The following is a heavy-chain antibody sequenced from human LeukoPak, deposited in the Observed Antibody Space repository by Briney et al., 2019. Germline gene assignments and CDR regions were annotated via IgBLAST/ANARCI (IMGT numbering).Heavy chain of an antibody. Sequence: GALRLSCAASGFTSSSYGMHWVRQAPGKGLEWVAVISYDGSNKYYADSVKGRFTISRDNSKNTLYLQMNSLRAEDTAVYYCAKRAMVRGVIINRRNYFDYWGQGTLVTVSS. CDR1: GFTSSSYG. J-gene: IGHJ4*02. CDR3: AKRAMVRGVIINRRNYFDY. CDR2: ISYDGSNK. V-gene: IGHV3-30*18. D-gene: IGHD3-10*01.